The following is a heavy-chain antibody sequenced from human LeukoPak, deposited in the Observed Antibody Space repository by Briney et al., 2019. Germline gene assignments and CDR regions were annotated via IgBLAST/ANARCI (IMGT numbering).Heavy chain of an antibody. Sequence: GGSLRLSCAASGIPFSSYGMSWVRQAPGKGLEWVSSIISTGGTTYYADSVKGRFTISRDNSKNTLYLQMNSLRAEDTALYYCARFGIAAAGTYYYYYMDVWGKGTTVTVSS. CDR1: GIPFSSYG. V-gene: IGHV3-23*01. CDR3: ARFGIAAAGTYYYYYMDV. D-gene: IGHD6-13*01. J-gene: IGHJ6*03. CDR2: IISTGGTT.